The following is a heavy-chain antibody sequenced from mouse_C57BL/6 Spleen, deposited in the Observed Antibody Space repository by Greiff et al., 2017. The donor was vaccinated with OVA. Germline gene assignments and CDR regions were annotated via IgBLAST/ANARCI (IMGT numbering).Heavy chain of an antibody. D-gene: IGHD1-1*01. CDR2: IDPSDSYT. V-gene: IGHV1-69*01. Sequence: QVHVKQPGAELVMPGASVKLSCKASGYTFTSYWMHWVKQRPGQGLEWIGEIDPSDSYTNYNQKFKGKSTLTVDKSSSTAYMQLSSLTSEDSAVEYCARKSVVARAMDYWGQGTSVTVSS. J-gene: IGHJ4*01. CDR1: GYTFTSYW. CDR3: ARKSVVARAMDY.